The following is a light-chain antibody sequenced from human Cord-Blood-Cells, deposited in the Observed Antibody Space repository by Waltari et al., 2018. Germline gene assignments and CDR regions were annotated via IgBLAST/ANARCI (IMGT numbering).Light chain of an antibody. Sequence: SALTQPPSVSGSPGQSIPIPCTATSSHLGGVNSVSSYQHHPGKAPKLMIYDVSNRPSGVSNRFAGSKAGNTASLTISGLQAEDEADDYCSSYTSSSTLYVCGTGTKVTVL. J-gene: IGLJ1*01. CDR3: SSYTSSSTLYV. CDR2: DVS. CDR1: SSHLGGVNS. V-gene: IGLV2-14*03.